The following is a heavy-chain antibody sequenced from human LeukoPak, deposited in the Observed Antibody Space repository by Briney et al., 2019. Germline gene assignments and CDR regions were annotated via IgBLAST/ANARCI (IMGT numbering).Heavy chain of an antibody. CDR1: GGSISSYY. CDR2: IYYSGST. CDR3: ARYDSSGYFVY. J-gene: IGHJ4*02. Sequence: SETLSLTCTVSGGSISSYYWSWIRQPPGKGLEWIGYIYYSGSTNYNPSLKSRVTISVDTSKNQFSLKLSPVTAADTAVYYCARYDSSGYFVYWGQGTLVTVSS. V-gene: IGHV4-59*01. D-gene: IGHD3-22*01.